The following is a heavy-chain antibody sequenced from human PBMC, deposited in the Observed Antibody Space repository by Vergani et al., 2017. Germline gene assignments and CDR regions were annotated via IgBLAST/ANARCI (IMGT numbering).Heavy chain of an antibody. Sequence: QVQLQQWGAGLLKPSETLSLTCAVYGGSFSGYYWSWIRQPPGKGLEWIGEINHSGSTNYNPSLKNRGTISVDTSKNKFSLKLSSVTAADTAVYYCAKITSVVGIVGPDGAAFDIWGQGTMVTVSS. CDR3: AKITSVVGIVGPDGAAFDI. D-gene: IGHD1-26*01. CDR2: INHSGST. J-gene: IGHJ3*02. CDR1: GGSFSGYY. V-gene: IGHV4-34*01.